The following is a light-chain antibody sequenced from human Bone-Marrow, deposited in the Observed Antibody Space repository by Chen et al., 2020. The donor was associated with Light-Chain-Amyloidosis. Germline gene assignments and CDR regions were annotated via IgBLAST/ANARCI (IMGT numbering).Light chain of an antibody. CDR3: QQFHASFF. Sequence: DIQMTQSPSTLSASIGDRVTITCRASQRLSAWLAWYQQKPGKAPKLLIDKPSTLEYRVPSRFSGSGSGTEFTLTISSLQPDDFATYFCQQFHASFFLGGGTTVDVK. V-gene: IGKV1-5*03. CDR2: KPS. CDR1: QRLSAW. J-gene: IGKJ4*01.